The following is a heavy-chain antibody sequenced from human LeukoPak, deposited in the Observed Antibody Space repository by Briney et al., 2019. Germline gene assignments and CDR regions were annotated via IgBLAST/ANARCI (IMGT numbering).Heavy chain of an antibody. J-gene: IGHJ6*03. D-gene: IGHD1-26*01. CDR1: GFTFSSYA. CDR2: ISGSGGST. CDR3: AKVPSGSFHFYYYMDV. Sequence: GGSLRLSCAASGFTFSSYAMSWVRQAPGKGLEWVSAISGSGGSTYYADSVKGRFTISRDNSKNTLYLQMNSLRAEDTAVYYCAKVPSGSFHFYYYMDVWGKGTTVTVSS. V-gene: IGHV3-23*01.